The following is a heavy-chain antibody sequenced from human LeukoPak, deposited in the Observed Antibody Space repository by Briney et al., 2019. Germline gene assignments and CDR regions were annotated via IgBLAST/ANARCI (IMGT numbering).Heavy chain of an antibody. D-gene: IGHD1-26*01. CDR1: GFTFSSYS. CDR3: ARDRAGSYYGADY. Sequence: GGSLRLSCAASGFTFSSYSMNWVRQAPGKGLEWVSYISSSGSTIYYADSVKGRFTISRDNAKNSLYLQMNSLRAEDTAVYYCARDRAGSYYGADYWGQGTLVTVSS. CDR2: ISSSGSTI. V-gene: IGHV3-48*01. J-gene: IGHJ4*02.